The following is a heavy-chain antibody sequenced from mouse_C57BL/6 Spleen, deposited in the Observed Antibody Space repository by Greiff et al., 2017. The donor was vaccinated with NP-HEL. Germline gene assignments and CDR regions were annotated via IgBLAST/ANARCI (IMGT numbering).Heavy chain of an antibody. J-gene: IGHJ1*03. Sequence: EVKLVESGGGLVKPGGSLKLSCAASGFTFSSYAMSWVRQTPEKRLEWVATISDGGSYTYYPDNVKGRFTISRDNAKNNLYLQMSHLKSEDTAMYYCARDNSYYGSSSWYFDVWGTGTTVTVSS. CDR3: ARDNSYYGSSSWYFDV. CDR2: ISDGGSYT. D-gene: IGHD1-1*01. V-gene: IGHV5-4*01. CDR1: GFTFSSYA.